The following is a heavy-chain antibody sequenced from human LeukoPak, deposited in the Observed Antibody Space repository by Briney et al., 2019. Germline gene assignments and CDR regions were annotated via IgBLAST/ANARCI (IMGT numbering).Heavy chain of an antibody. Sequence: ASVKVSCKASGYTFSSYDINWVRQATGQGLEWMGWMNPNSGNTGYAQKFPGRVTMTRNTSINTAYMELSSLRSEDTAIYYCARGRPHAVWGKGTTVTVSS. V-gene: IGHV1-8*01. CDR2: MNPNSGNT. CDR1: GYTFSSYD. CDR3: ARGRPHAV. J-gene: IGHJ6*04.